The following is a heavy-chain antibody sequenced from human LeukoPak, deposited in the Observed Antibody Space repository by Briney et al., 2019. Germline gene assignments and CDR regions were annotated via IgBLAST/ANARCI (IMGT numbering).Heavy chain of an antibody. CDR2: IHDDGRT. CDR3: ARDRTSCGVGCFSRGMDV. V-gene: IGHV3-66*01. Sequence: GGSLTLSCAASGFPVSTNYMSWVRQAPGKELEWVSPIHDDGRTYYADSVEGRFTISRDISKNTVYLHMNSLRAKDTAVYYCARDRTSCGVGCFSRGMDVWGQGTTVTVSS. D-gene: IGHD2-21*02. CDR1: GFPVSTNY. J-gene: IGHJ6*02.